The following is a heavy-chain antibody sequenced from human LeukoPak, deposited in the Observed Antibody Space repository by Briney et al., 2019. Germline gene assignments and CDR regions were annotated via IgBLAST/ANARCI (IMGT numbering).Heavy chain of an antibody. Sequence: GGSLRLSCAASGFTFDGYAMHWVRQAPGKGLEWVSGVDWSNNKIDYADSVMGRFTISRDNAKNSLYLQMNSLRAEDTALYYCAKAKGSYYYYVMDVWGQGTTVTVSS. J-gene: IGHJ6*02. D-gene: IGHD3-10*01. CDR2: VDWSNNKI. CDR1: GFTFDGYA. V-gene: IGHV3-9*01. CDR3: AKAKGSYYYYVMDV.